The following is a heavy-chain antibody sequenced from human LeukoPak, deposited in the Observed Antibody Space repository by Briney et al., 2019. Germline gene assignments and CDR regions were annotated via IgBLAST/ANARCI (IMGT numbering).Heavy chain of an antibody. Sequence: GGSLRLSCTASGFTFGDYAMSWIRQAPGKGLEWVSYISSSGSTMYYADSVKGRFTISRDNAKNSLYLQMNSLRAEDTAVYYCAREAISGYSDWGQGTLVTVSS. J-gene: IGHJ4*02. CDR2: ISSSGSTM. CDR3: AREAISGYSD. CDR1: GFTFGDYA. V-gene: IGHV3-11*04. D-gene: IGHD3-22*01.